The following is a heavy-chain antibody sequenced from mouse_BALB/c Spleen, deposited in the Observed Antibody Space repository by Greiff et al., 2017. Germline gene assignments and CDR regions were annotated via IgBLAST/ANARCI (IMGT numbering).Heavy chain of an antibody. CDR3: ERVDDNDAVTYYFAY. V-gene: IGHV7-3*02. D-gene: IGHD2-4*01. J-gene: IGHJ2*01. CDR1: GFTFTDYY. Sequence: DVKLVESGGGLVPPGGSLRLSCATSGFTFTDYYISWVRQPPGKALEWLGFIRNKANGYTTEYSASVQGLFTISRDNSQSILYVQMNTLRAENSATYCCERVDDNDAVTYYFAYWGQGTTLTVSA. CDR2: IRNKANGYTT.